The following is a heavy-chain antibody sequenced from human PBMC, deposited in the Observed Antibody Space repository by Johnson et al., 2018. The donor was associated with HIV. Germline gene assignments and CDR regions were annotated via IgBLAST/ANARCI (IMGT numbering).Heavy chain of an antibody. Sequence: QVQLVESGGGLVKPGGSLRLSCAASGFTFSDDYMSWIRQAPGKGLEWVSYISRSGSTITYADSVKGRFTISRDNTKNSLYLQMNSLRPEDTAVYYCARDQGWGDAFDIWGQGTMVIVSS. CDR3: ARDQGWGDAFDI. CDR2: ISRSGSTI. V-gene: IGHV3-11*04. D-gene: IGHD3-16*01. J-gene: IGHJ3*02. CDR1: GFTFSDDY.